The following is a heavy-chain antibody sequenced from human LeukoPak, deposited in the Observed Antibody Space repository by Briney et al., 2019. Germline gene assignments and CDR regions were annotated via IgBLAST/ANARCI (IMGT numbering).Heavy chain of an antibody. J-gene: IGHJ4*02. CDR3: ALTWGDY. D-gene: IGHD1-26*01. CDR1: GGSFSGYY. Sequence: SETLSLTCADYGGSFSGYYLSWIRQPPGKGLEWIAEINHSGSTNYNPSLKSRVTISLDTSKTQFSLKPRSVTAEDTAVYYCALTWGDYWGQGTLVTVSS. V-gene: IGHV4-34*01. CDR2: INHSGST.